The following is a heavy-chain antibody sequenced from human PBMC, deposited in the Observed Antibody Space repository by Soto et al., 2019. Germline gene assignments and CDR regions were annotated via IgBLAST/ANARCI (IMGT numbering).Heavy chain of an antibody. V-gene: IGHV3-48*03. CDR2: IRASDNSI. J-gene: IGHJ4*02. D-gene: IGHD1-1*01. CDR1: GVTFKTSE. Sequence: LRLSCAASGVTFKTSEVHWVRQAPGKGLEWLSFIRASDNSIYYADSVEGRFTISGDNAKDSVSLQMNSLTVEDTAIYYCASSGWGASGTPYLDFWGQGTLVTVSS. CDR3: ASSGWGASGTPYLDF.